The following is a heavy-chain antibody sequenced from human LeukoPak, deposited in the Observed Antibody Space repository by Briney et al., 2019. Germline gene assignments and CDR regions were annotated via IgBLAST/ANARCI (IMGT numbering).Heavy chain of an antibody. J-gene: IGHJ2*01. V-gene: IGHV4-39*01. CDR2: IYYSGRT. Sequence: PSETLSLTCTVSGGSISSSSYYWGWIRQPPGKGLEWLGSIYYSGRTYYNPSLKSRVTISVDTSKNQFSLKLSSVTAADTAVYYCARTSSLYYDFWSGYDPYWYFDLWGRGTLVTVSS. CDR1: GGSISSSSYY. CDR3: ARTSSLYYDFWSGYDPYWYFDL. D-gene: IGHD3-3*01.